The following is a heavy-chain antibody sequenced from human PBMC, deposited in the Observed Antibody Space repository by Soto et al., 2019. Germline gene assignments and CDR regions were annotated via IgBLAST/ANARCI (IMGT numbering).Heavy chain of an antibody. Sequence: GGSLRLSCAASGFTFSSYSMNWVRQAPGKGLEWVSSISSSSSYIYYADSVKGRFTISRDNAKNSVYLQMNSMRAEDTAVYYCARDLREYSSSVYGMDVWGQGTTVTVSS. CDR2: ISSSSSYI. D-gene: IGHD6-6*01. V-gene: IGHV3-21*01. CDR1: GFTFSSYS. J-gene: IGHJ6*02. CDR3: ARDLREYSSSVYGMDV.